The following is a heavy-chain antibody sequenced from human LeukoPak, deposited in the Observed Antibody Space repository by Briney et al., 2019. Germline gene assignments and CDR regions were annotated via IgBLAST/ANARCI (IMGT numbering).Heavy chain of an antibody. V-gene: IGHV3-9*01. J-gene: IGHJ4*02. CDR3: AKDYYDSSGYPLDY. D-gene: IGHD3-22*01. CDR1: GFTFDDYA. CDR2: TSWNSGSI. Sequence: GGSLRLSCAASGFTFDDYAMHWVRQAPGKGLEWVSGTSWNSGSIGYADSVKGRFTISRDNAKNSLYLQMNSLRAEDTALYYCAKDYYDSSGYPLDYWGQGTLVTVSS.